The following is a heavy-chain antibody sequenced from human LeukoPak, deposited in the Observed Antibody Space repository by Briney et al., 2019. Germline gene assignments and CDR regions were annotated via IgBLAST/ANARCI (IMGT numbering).Heavy chain of an antibody. V-gene: IGHV1-2*06. CDR3: AKGGWVAASPFDY. J-gene: IGHJ4*02. CDR1: GYTFTGYY. D-gene: IGHD2-15*01. Sequence: GASVKVSCKASGYTFTGYYMHWVRQAPGQGLEWMGRINPNSGGTNYVQKFQGRVTMTRDTSISTAYMELSRLRSDDTAVYYCAKGGWVAASPFDYWGQGTLVTVSS. CDR2: INPNSGGT.